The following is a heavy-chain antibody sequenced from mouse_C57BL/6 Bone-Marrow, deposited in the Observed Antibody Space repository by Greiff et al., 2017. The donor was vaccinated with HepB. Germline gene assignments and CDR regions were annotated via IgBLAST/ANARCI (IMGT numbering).Heavy chain of an antibody. CDR2: ISSGGSYT. CDR1: GFTFSSYG. D-gene: IGHD2-4*01. CDR3: ARHRYDYDEGFYFDY. J-gene: IGHJ2*01. Sequence: EVKVVESGGDLVKPGGSLKLSCAASGFTFSSYGMSWVRQTPDKRLEWVATISSGGSYTYYPDSVKGRFTISRDNAKNTLYLQMSSLKSEDTAMYYCARHRYDYDEGFYFDYWGQGTTLTVSS. V-gene: IGHV5-6*01.